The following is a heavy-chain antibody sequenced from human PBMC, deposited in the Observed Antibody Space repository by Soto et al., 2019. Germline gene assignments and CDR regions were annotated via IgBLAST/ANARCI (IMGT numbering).Heavy chain of an antibody. Sequence: SVKVSCKASGFTFTSSAVQWVRQARGQRLEWMGWIVVGSGNTNYAQRFQERVTITRDMSTSTAYMELSSLISEDTAVYYCAADGDGYDQKVDYWGQGTLVTVSS. D-gene: IGHD2-21*01. CDR2: IVVGSGNT. V-gene: IGHV1-58*01. CDR1: GFTFTSSA. J-gene: IGHJ4*02. CDR3: AADGDGYDQKVDY.